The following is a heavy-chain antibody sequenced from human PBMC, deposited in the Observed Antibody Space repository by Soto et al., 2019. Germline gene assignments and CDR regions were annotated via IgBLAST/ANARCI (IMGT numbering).Heavy chain of an antibody. Sequence: QVQLVESGGGVVQPGRSLRLSCAASGFTFSSFAMHWVRQAPGKGLEWLAVISSDVVNYYYAESVKGRFTISRDNSKNTLYLKMKSLRNEDTAVYYCARGGAWTPEGLGYWGQGTLVTVSS. CDR3: ARGGAWTPEGLGY. D-gene: IGHD2-15*01. J-gene: IGHJ4*02. CDR1: GFTFSSFA. CDR2: ISSDVVNY. V-gene: IGHV3-30-3*01.